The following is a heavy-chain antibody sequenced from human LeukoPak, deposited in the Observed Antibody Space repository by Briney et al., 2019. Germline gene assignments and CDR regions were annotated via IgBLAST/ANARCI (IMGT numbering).Heavy chain of an antibody. V-gene: IGHV1-46*01. CDR1: GYTFTSYY. Sequence: ASVKVSCKASGYTFTSYYMHWVRQAPGQGLEWMGIINPSGGSTSYAQKFQGRVTMTRDMSTSTVYMELSSLRSEDTAVYYCARDRTGGSSWSYYFDYWGQGTLVTVSS. CDR2: INPSGGST. J-gene: IGHJ4*02. D-gene: IGHD6-13*01. CDR3: ARDRTGGSSWSYYFDY.